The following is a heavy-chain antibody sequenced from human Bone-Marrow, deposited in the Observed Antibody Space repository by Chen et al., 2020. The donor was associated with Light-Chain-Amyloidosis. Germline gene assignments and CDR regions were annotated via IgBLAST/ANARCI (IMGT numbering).Heavy chain of an antibody. CDR2: IYTSGST. Sequence: QVQLQESGPGLVKPSETLSLTCTVSGGSFSSYYWSWIRQPAGKGLEWIGRIYTSGSTNYNPSLKSRVTMSVDTSKNQFSLKLSSVTAADTAVYYCAREFQYYYDSSGYVDYWGQGPLVTVSS. CDR3: AREFQYYYDSSGYVDY. J-gene: IGHJ4*02. CDR1: GGSFSSYY. D-gene: IGHD3-22*01. V-gene: IGHV4-4*07.